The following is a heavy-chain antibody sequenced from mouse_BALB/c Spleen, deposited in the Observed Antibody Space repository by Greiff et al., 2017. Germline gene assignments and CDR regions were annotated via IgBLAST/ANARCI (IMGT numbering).Heavy chain of an antibody. CDR3: ASYGNSLYYYAMDY. V-gene: IGHV2-9*02. Sequence: VKLMESGPGLVAPSQSLSITCTVSGFSLTSYGVHWVRQPPGKGLEWLGVIWAGGSTNYNSALMSRLSISKDNSKSQVFLKMNSLQTDDTAMYYCASYGNSLYYYAMDYWGQGTSVTVSS. CDR2: IWAGGST. CDR1: GFSLTSYG. J-gene: IGHJ4*01. D-gene: IGHD2-1*01.